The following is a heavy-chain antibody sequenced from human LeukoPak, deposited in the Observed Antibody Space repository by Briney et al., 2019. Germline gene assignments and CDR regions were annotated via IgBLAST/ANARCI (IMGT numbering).Heavy chain of an antibody. V-gene: IGHV1-8*03. CDR2: MNPNSGNT. CDR3: ARVAGTYYYGSGSYVQDAFDI. J-gene: IGHJ3*02. CDR1: GYTFTSYD. D-gene: IGHD3-10*01. Sequence: ASVKVSCKASGYTFTSYDINWVRQATGQGLEWMGWMNPNSGNTGYAQKFQGRVTITRNTSISTAYMELSSLRSEDTAVYYCARVAGTYYYGSGSYVQDAFDIWGQGTMVTVSS.